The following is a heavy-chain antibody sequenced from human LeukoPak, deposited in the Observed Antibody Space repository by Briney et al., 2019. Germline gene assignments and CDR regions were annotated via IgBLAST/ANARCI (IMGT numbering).Heavy chain of an antibody. J-gene: IGHJ5*02. V-gene: IGHV4-59*01. CDR2: IYYSGST. D-gene: IGHD6-13*01. CDR1: GGSISSYY. CDR3: ARGAIAAATP. Sequence: SETLSLTCTVSGGSISSYYWSWITQPPGKGREWIGYIYYSGSTNYNPSLTSRVTISVDTSKHQFSLKLSSVTAADTAVYYCARGAIAAATPWGQGTLVTVSS.